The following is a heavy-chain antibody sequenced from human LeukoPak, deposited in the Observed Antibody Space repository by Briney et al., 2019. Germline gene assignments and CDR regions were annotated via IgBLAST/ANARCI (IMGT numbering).Heavy chain of an antibody. CDR3: ARGEQFLGWLFGY. Sequence: SVTVSCKASGATFSSYAISWVRQAPGQGLEWMGGIIPIFGTANYAQKFQGRVTITADESTSTAYMELSSLRSEDTAVYYCARGEQFLGWLFGYWGQGTLVTVSS. J-gene: IGHJ4*02. CDR1: GATFSSYA. D-gene: IGHD3-3*01. V-gene: IGHV1-69*13. CDR2: IIPIFGTA.